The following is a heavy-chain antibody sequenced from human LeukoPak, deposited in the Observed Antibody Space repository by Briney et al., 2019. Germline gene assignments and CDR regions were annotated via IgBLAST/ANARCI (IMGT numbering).Heavy chain of an antibody. CDR3: ARSPVAGPPNYFDY. J-gene: IGHJ4*02. Sequence: GGSLRLSCAASGFTVSSNYMSWVRQAPGKGLEWVSLIYSGGSTYYADSVKGRFTISRDNSKNTLYLQMNSLRAEDTAVYYCARSPVAGPPNYFDYLGQGTLVTVSS. D-gene: IGHD6-19*01. CDR1: GFTVSSNY. CDR2: IYSGGST. V-gene: IGHV3-53*01.